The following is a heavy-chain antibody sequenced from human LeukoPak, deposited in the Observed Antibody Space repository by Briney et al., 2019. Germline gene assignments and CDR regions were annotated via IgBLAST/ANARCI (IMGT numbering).Heavy chain of an antibody. J-gene: IGHJ4*02. CDR1: GFTFSSYA. CDR3: AKTGAVLIVYFFDS. Sequence: RPGGSLRLSCAASGFTFSSYAMHWVRQAPGKGLEWVAVISYDGSNKYYADSVKGRFTSSRDNSKNTLYLQMNSLRAEDTAVYYCAKTGAVLIVYFFDSWGQGALVTVSS. CDR2: ISYDGSNK. D-gene: IGHD2-15*01. V-gene: IGHV3-30*18.